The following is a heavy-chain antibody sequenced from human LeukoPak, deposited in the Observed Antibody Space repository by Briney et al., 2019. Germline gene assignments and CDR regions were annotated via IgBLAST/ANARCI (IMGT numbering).Heavy chain of an antibody. Sequence: ASVKVSCKASGYTFTSYDINWVRQATGQGLEWMGWMNPNSGNTGYAQKFQGRVTMTRNTSISTAYMELSRLRSDDTAVYYCARIGLAEYFQHWGQGTLVTVSS. CDR2: MNPNSGNT. CDR1: GYTFTSYD. J-gene: IGHJ1*01. V-gene: IGHV1-8*01. CDR3: ARIGLAEYFQH.